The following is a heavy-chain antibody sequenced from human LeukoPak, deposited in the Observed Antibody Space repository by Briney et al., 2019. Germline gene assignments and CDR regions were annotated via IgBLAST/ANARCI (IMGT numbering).Heavy chain of an antibody. Sequence: GGSLRLSCAASGFTSSSYDMSWVRQAPGKGLGWVSAINGCGWSRYYAHSVKGRFTNSRDNPKNTLYLQMNSLRADDTAVYYRAKEGGSGSYYNRYFDYWGQGTLVTVSS. CDR3: AKEGGSGSYYNRYFDY. D-gene: IGHD3-10*01. J-gene: IGHJ4*02. CDR2: INGCGWSR. V-gene: IGHV3-23*01. CDR1: GFTSSSYD.